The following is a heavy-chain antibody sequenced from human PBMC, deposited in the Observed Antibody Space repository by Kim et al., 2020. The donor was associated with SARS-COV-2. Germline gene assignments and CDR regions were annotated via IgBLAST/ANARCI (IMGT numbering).Heavy chain of an antibody. Sequence: SETLSLTCTVSGGSISSGSYYWSWIRQPAGKGLEWIGRIYTSGSTNYNPSLKSRVTISVDTSKNQFSLKLSSVTAADTAVYYCARWTAAAGHFDYWGQGTLVTVSS. V-gene: IGHV4-61*02. CDR1: GGSISSGSYY. D-gene: IGHD6-13*01. J-gene: IGHJ4*02. CDR3: ARWTAAAGHFDY. CDR2: IYTSGST.